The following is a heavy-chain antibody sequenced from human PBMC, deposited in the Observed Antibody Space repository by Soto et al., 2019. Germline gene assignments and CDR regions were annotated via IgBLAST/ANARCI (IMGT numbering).Heavy chain of an antibody. J-gene: IGHJ4*02. Sequence: PGGSLRLSCAASGFTFSSYGMHWVRQAPGKGLEWVAVISYDGSNKYYADSVKGRFTISRDNSKNTLYLQMNSLRAEDTAVYYCANELESRDIAVATQPGYWGQGTLVTVSS. CDR2: ISYDGSNK. CDR1: GFTFSSYG. V-gene: IGHV3-30*18. CDR3: ANELESRDIAVATQPGY. D-gene: IGHD6-19*01.